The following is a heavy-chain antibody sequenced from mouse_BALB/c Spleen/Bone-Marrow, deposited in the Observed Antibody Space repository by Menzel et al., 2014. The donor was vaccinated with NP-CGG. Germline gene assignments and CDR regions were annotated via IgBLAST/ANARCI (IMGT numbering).Heavy chain of an antibody. CDR1: GFTFSSFG. CDR3: ARSPYDDAAKDY. Sequence: EVQLQQSGGGLVQPGGSRKLSCAASGFTFSSFGMHWVRQAPEKGLEWVAYISSGSSTIYYADTVKGRFTISRDNPKNTLFLQMTSLRSEDTAMYYCARSPYDDAAKDYWGQGTSVTVSS. V-gene: IGHV5-17*02. D-gene: IGHD2-4*01. CDR2: ISSGSSTI. J-gene: IGHJ4*01.